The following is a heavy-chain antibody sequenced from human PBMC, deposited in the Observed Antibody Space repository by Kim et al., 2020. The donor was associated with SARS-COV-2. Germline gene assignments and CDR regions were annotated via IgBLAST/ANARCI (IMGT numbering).Heavy chain of an antibody. V-gene: IGHV6-1*01. D-gene: IGHD5-12*01. J-gene: IGHJ4*02. Sequence: YAVSVKSRITINPDTSKNQCSLQLNSVTPEDTAVYYCARDGGYSGYDFVYWGQGTLVTVSS. CDR3: ARDGGYSGYDFVY.